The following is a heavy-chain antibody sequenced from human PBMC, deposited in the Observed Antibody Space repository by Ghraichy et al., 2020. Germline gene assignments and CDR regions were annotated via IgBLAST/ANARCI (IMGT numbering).Heavy chain of an antibody. Sequence: ASVKVSCKASGYTFTSYGISWVRQAPGQGLEWMGWISAYNGNTNYAQKPQGRVTMTTDTSTSTAYMELRSLRSDDTAVYYCARDQYDFWSGYPLYYYYYYGMDVWGQGTTVTVSS. CDR3: ARDQYDFWSGYPLYYYYYYGMDV. CDR2: ISAYNGNT. V-gene: IGHV1-18*04. CDR1: GYTFTSYG. J-gene: IGHJ6*02. D-gene: IGHD3-3*01.